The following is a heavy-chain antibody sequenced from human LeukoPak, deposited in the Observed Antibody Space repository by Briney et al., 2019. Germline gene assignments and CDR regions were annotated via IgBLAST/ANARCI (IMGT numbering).Heavy chain of an antibody. J-gene: IGHJ4*02. CDR1: GGSFSGYY. CDR2: INHSGST. Sequence: SETLSLTCAVYGGSFSGYYWSWIRQPPGKGLEWIGEINHSGSTNYNPSLKSRVTISVDTSKNQFSLKLSSVTAADTAVYYCARDRGIAAAGIRRIGNYFDYWGQGTLVTVSS. V-gene: IGHV4-34*01. D-gene: IGHD6-13*01. CDR3: ARDRGIAAAGIRRIGNYFDY.